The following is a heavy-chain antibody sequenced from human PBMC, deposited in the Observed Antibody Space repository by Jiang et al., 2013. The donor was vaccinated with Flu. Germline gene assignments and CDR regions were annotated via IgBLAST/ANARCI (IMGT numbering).Heavy chain of an antibody. J-gene: IGHJ4*02. D-gene: IGHD5-12*01. CDR2: IYYSGST. CDR1: GGSISSGDYY. CDR3: ARDGQSGLRSPGY. V-gene: IGHV4-30-4*01. Sequence: GPGLVKPSQTLSLTCTVSGGSISSGDYYWSWIRQPPGKGLEWIGYIYYSGSTYYNPSLKSRVTISVDTSKNQFSLKLSSVTAADTAVYYCARDGQSGLRSPGYWGQGTLVTVSS.